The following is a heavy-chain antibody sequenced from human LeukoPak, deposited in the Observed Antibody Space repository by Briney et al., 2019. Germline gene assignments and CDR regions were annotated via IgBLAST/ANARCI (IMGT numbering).Heavy chain of an antibody. CDR2: IIPIFGTA. J-gene: IGHJ4*02. V-gene: IGHV1-69*13. CDR1: GYTFTSYA. CDR3: ATISGSSLPPDY. D-gene: IGHD1-26*01. Sequence: ASVKVSCKSSGYTFTSYAMNWVRQAPGQGLEWMGGIIPIFGTANYAQKFQGRVTITADESTSTAYMELSSLRSEDTAVYYCATISGSSLPPDYWGQGTLVTVSS.